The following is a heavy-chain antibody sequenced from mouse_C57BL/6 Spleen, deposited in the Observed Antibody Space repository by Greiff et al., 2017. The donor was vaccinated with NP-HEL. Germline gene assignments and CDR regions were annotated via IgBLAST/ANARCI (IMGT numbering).Heavy chain of an antibody. V-gene: IGHV1-9*01. J-gene: IGHJ4*01. D-gene: IGHD2-2*01. CDR1: GYTFTGYW. CDR2: ILPGSGST. CDR3: ASPIYYGYDGYYAMDY. Sequence: QVQLKESGAELMKPGASVKLSCKATGYTFTGYWIEWVKQRPGHGLEWIGEILPGSGSTNYNEKFKGKATFTADTSSNTAYMQLSSLTTEDSAIYYCASPIYYGYDGYYAMDYWGQVTSVTVSS.